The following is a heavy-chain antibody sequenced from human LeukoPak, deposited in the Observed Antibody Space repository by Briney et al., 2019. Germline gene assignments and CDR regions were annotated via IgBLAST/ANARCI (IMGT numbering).Heavy chain of an antibody. V-gene: IGHV4-30-4*01. Sequence: PSETLSLTCTVSSDSFSNGDYYWTWIRQSPGKGLEWIGFIHHGGNTYYNPSLKSRVTMSLDTSKKQFSLTLNSVTAADTAVYYCARDPVVERFSRRRYYHHGLDVWGPGTTVTVSS. D-gene: IGHD1-1*01. CDR3: ARDPVVERFSRRRYYHHGLDV. CDR2: IHHGGNT. CDR1: SDSFSNGDYY. J-gene: IGHJ6*02.